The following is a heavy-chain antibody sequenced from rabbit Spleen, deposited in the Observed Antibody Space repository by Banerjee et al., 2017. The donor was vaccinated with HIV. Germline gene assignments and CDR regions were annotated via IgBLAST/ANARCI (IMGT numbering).Heavy chain of an antibody. J-gene: IGHJ6*01. CDR1: GFSFSSSYH. CDR3: ARGAYDIDL. V-gene: IGHV1S40*01. CDR2: VYTGNGRT. Sequence: QSLEESGGDLVKPGASLTLTCTASGFSFSSSYHMCWVRQAPGKGLEWIGYVYTGNGRTWYASWAKGRFTVSKTSSTTVTLQMTSLTAADTATYFCARGAYDIDLWGQGTLVTVS.